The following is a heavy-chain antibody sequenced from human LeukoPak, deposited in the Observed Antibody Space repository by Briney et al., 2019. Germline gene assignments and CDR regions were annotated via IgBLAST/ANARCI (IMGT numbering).Heavy chain of an antibody. J-gene: IGHJ5*02. D-gene: IGHD2-2*01. V-gene: IGHV1-46*01. CDR3: ARVPLYCSSTSCYWGAAGFDP. Sequence: ASVKVSCKASGYTFTSYYMHWVRQAPGQGLEWMGIINPSGGSTSYAQQFQGRVTMTTDTSTSTAYMELRSLRSDDTAVYYCARVPLYCSSTSCYWGAAGFDPWGQGTLVTVSS. CDR2: INPSGGST. CDR1: GYTFTSYY.